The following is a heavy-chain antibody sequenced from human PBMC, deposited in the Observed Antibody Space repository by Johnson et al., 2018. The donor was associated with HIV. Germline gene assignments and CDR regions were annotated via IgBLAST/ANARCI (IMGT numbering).Heavy chain of an antibody. J-gene: IGHJ3*02. Sequence: VQLVESGGGLVQPGGSLRLSCAASGFTFSSYWMSWVRQAPGKGLEWVSVIYSGGSTYYADSVKGRSTISRDNSKNTLYLQMNSLRAEDTAVYYCAKDGEYSSPGAFDIWGQGTMVTVSS. CDR1: GFTFSSYW. CDR3: AKDGEYSSPGAFDI. V-gene: IGHV3-66*01. D-gene: IGHD6-6*01. CDR2: IYSGGST.